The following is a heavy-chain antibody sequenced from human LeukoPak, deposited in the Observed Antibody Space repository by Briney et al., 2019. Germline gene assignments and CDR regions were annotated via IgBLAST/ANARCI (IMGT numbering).Heavy chain of an antibody. V-gene: IGHV4-34*01. CDR2: INHSGST. D-gene: IGHD4-23*01. J-gene: IGHJ4*02. CDR3: ARGLFSGNPTSD. CDR1: GGSISSYY. Sequence: PSETLSLTCTVSGGSISSYYWSWIRQPPGKGLEWIGEINHSGSTNYNPSLKSRVTISVDTSKNQFSLRLSSVTAADTAVYYCARGLFSGNPTSDWGQGTLVTVSS.